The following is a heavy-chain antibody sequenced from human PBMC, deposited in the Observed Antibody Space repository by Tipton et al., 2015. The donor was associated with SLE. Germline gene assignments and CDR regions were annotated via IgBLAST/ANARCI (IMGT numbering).Heavy chain of an antibody. Sequence: SLRLSCAASGFTFSSYSMNWVRQAPEKGLEWVSSISSSSSYIYYADSVKGRFTISRDNAKNSLYLQMNSLRAEDTAVYYCARETGRTGNAFDIWGQGTMVTVSS. CDR1: GFTFSSYS. V-gene: IGHV3-21*01. CDR2: ISSSSSYI. CDR3: ARETGRTGNAFDI. J-gene: IGHJ3*02. D-gene: IGHD1/OR15-1a*01.